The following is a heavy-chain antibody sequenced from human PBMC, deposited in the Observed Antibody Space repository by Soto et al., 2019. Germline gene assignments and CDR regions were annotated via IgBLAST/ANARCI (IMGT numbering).Heavy chain of an antibody. J-gene: IGHJ6*02. CDR3: ARDARKFTIFGVVIKGPCGMDV. V-gene: IGHV3-30*03. CDR2: ISYDGSNK. Sequence: GGSLRLSCAASGFTFSSYGMHWVRQAPGKGLEWVAVISYDGSNKYYADSVKGRFTISRDNSKNTLYLQMNSLRAEDTAVYYCARDARKFTIFGVVIKGPCGMDVWGQGTTVTVSS. CDR1: GFTFSSYG. D-gene: IGHD3-3*01.